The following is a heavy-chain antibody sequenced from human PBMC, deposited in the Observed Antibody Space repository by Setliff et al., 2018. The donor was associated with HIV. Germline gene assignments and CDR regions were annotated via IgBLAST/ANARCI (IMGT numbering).Heavy chain of an antibody. D-gene: IGHD3-10*01. CDR3: ARVHDGSGTTEPYYYMDV. CDR1: GFTFSYYE. V-gene: IGHV3-48*03. J-gene: IGHJ6*03. Sequence: GGSLRLSCAASGFTFSYYEMNWVRQAPGKGLQWVSYISGSGSIIYYADSVKGRFTISRDTAKNSLYLQMNSLRAEDTAVYYCARVHDGSGTTEPYYYMDVWGKGTTVTVSS. CDR2: ISGSGSII.